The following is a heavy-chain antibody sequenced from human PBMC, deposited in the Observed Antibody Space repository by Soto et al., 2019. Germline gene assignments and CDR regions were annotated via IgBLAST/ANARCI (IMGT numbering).Heavy chain of an antibody. CDR1: GGSFSGYY. D-gene: IGHD4-4*01. Sequence: SETLSLTCAVYGGSFSGYYWSWIRQPPGKGLEWIGEINHSGSTNYNPSLKSRVTISVDTSKNQFSLKLSSVTAADTAVYYCARGRNYRKTFDYWGQGTLVTVSS. CDR2: INHSGST. V-gene: IGHV4-34*01. CDR3: ARGRNYRKTFDY. J-gene: IGHJ4*02.